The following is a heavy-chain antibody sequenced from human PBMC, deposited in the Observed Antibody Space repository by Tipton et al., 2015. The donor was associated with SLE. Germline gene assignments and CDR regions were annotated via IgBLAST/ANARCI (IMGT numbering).Heavy chain of an antibody. CDR2: AYTTGSP. V-gene: IGHV4-61*02. CDR3: ARTLDALDI. Sequence: TLSLTCTVSGDSITRSSFYWGWIRQPAGKGLEWIGRAYTTGSPYYNPSLESRVAISMDTSKNQFSLKLTAVTAADTAVYYCARTLDALDIWGQGTMVTVSS. CDR1: GDSITRSSFY. J-gene: IGHJ3*02.